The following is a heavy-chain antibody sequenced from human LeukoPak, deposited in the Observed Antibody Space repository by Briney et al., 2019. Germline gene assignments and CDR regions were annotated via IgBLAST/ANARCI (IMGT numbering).Heavy chain of an antibody. CDR2: ISYDGSNK. D-gene: IGHD3-10*01. V-gene: IGHV3-30-3*01. CDR3: ARGLPYFTKCFDY. Sequence: PGGSLRLSCAASGFTFSSYAMHWVRQAPGKGLEWVAVISYDGSNKYYADSVKGRFTISRDNSKNTLYLQMNSLRAEDTAVYYCARGLPYFTKCFDYWGQGALVTVSS. J-gene: IGHJ4*02. CDR1: GFTFSSYA.